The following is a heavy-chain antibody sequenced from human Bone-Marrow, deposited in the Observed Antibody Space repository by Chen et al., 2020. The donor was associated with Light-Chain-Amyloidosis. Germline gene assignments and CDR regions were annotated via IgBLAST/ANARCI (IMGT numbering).Heavy chain of an antibody. D-gene: IGHD3-9*01. CDR1: GFAFSSYA. J-gene: IGHJ3*02. CDR3: AKDISYDDILPGYPADAFDI. CDR2: ISGRGASR. Sequence: EVQLVESGGGLLQRGGSLRLSCAASGFAFSSYAMSWVRQAPGKGLGGVSTISGRGASRFSGDSLKARLTISTDNSKIALFLQMNSLRAEDTAVYYCAKDISYDDILPGYPADAFDIWGQGTMVTVSS. V-gene: IGHV3-23*04.